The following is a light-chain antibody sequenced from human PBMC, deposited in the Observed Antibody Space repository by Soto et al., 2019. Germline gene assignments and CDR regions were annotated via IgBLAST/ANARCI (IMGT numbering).Light chain of an antibody. CDR1: QSVTNTY. J-gene: IGKJ1*01. V-gene: IGKV3-20*01. CDR2: VTS. Sequence: EVVLAQSPGTLSLCPGERATLSCRASQSVTNTYLAWYQQRSGQAPRLLVYVTSTRAVGVPDRFTGSGTGTDFTLTISRLEPEDFAVYYCQHYGRSPMFGPGTKVDI. CDR3: QHYGRSPM.